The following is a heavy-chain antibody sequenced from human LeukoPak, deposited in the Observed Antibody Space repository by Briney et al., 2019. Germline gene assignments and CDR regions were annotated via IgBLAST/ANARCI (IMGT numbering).Heavy chain of an antibody. D-gene: IGHD3-22*01. CDR3: ARERDSSGYSPLDP. CDR1: GYTFTAYY. CDR2: INPNTGGT. V-gene: IGHV1-2*02. J-gene: IGHJ5*02. Sequence: ASVKVSCKASGYTFTAYYIHWVRQAPGQGLEWMGWINPNTGGTSYAQKFQGRVTMTRDTSISTAYMELSRLRSDDTAVYYCARERDSSGYSPLDPWGQGTLVTVSS.